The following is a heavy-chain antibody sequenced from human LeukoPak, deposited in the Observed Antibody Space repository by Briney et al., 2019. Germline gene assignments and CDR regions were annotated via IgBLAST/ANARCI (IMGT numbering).Heavy chain of an antibody. V-gene: IGHV3-13*01. CDR3: ARFRIAAAGYGMDV. CDR2: IGTAGDT. D-gene: IGHD6-13*01. J-gene: IGHJ6*02. CDR1: GFTFSSYD. Sequence: GGSLRLSCAASGFTFSSYDMHWVRQATGKGLEWVSAIGTAGDTYYPGSVKGRFTISRENAKNSLYLQMYSLRAGDTAVYYCARFRIAAAGYGMDVWGQGTTVTVSS.